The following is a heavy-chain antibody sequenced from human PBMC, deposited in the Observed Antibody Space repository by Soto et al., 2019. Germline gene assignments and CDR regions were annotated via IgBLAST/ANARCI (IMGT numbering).Heavy chain of an antibody. CDR2: ISYDGSDK. Sequence: QVQLVESGGGVVQPGRSLRLSCAASGFTFSSYAMHWVRQAPGKGLEWVAVISYDGSDKYYADSVKGRFTISRDNAKNTPNLQMNILSTNDKAVDYCAKALGELSPESYDYWGQGTLITVSS. V-gene: IGHV3-30*18. D-gene: IGHD3-16*02. CDR3: AKALGELSPESYDY. J-gene: IGHJ4*02. CDR1: GFTFSSYA.